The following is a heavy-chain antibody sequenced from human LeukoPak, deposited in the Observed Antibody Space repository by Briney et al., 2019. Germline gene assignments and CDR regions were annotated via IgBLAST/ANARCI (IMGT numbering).Heavy chain of an antibody. CDR3: ARERGVYYYDSSGSDAFDI. CDR2: INPSGGST. CDR1: GYTFTSYY. V-gene: IGHV1-46*01. D-gene: IGHD3-22*01. Sequence: ASVKVSCKASGYTFTSYYMHWVRQAPGQGLEWMGIINPSGGSTSYAQKFQGRVTMTRDTSTSTVYMELSSLRSEDTAVYYRARERGVYYYDSSGSDAFDIWGQGTMVTVSS. J-gene: IGHJ3*02.